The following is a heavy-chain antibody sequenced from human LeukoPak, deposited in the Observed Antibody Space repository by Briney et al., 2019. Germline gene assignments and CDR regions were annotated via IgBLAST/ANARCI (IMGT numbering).Heavy chain of an antibody. CDR2: IYYSGST. D-gene: IGHD5-18*01. CDR3: ARHVDTAMASFDN. CDR1: GGSISSSSYY. V-gene: IGHV4-39*01. Sequence: SETLSLTCTVSGGSISSSSYYWGWIRQPPGKGLEWIGSIYYSGSTYYNPSLKSRVTISVDTSKNQFSLKLSSVTAADTAVYYCARHVDTAMASFDNWGQGTLVTVSS. J-gene: IGHJ4*02.